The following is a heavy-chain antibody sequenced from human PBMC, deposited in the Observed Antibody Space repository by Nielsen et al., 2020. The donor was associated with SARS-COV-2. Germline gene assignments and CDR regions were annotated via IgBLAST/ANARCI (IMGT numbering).Heavy chain of an antibody. Sequence: WIRQPPGKGLEWVSAISGSGGSTYYADSVKGRFTISRDNSKNTLYLQMNSLRAEDTAVYYCAKGSIAAAAYYYYYGMDVWGKGTTVTVSS. V-gene: IGHV3-23*01. J-gene: IGHJ6*04. CDR2: ISGSGGST. D-gene: IGHD6-13*01. CDR3: AKGSIAAAAYYYYYGMDV.